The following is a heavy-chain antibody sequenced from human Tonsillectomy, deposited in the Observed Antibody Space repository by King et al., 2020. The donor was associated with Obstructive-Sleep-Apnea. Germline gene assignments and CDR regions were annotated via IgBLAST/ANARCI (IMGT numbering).Heavy chain of an antibody. CDR3: ATTREGYFDY. Sequence: VQLVESGAEVKKPGESLKISCKGSGYSFTNYWIGWVRQMPGKGLEWMGIIYGGDSDTTYSPSFQGPVTISADKSIKTAYVHWSSLKASDTAVYYCATTREGYFDYWGQGTLVTVSS. J-gene: IGHJ4*03. V-gene: IGHV5-51*01. CDR2: IYGGDSDT. CDR1: GYSFTNYW.